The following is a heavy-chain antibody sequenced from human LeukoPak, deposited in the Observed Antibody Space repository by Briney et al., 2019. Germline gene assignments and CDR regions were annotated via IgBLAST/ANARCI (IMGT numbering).Heavy chain of an antibody. D-gene: IGHD2-2*01. Sequence: ASVKVSCKASGYTFTSYGISWVRQAPGQGLEWMGWISAYNGNTNYAQKLQGRVTMTTDTSTSTAYMGLRSLRSDDTAVYYCAREGGDCSSTSCYEAHDAFDIWGQGTIVTVSS. V-gene: IGHV1-18*01. J-gene: IGHJ3*02. CDR1: GYTFTSYG. CDR3: AREGGDCSSTSCYEAHDAFDI. CDR2: ISAYNGNT.